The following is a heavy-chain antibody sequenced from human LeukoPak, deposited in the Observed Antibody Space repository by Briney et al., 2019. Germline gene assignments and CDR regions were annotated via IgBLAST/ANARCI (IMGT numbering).Heavy chain of an antibody. CDR3: ARDFHCRYYDSSGYNAFDI. D-gene: IGHD3-22*01. Sequence: GGSLRLSCAASGFTFSDAWMSWVRQAPGNGLEWVGRIKSKTDGGTTDYAAPVKGRFTISRDNAKNSLYLQMNSLRAEDTAVYYCARDFHCRYYDSSGYNAFDIWGQGTMVTVSS. CDR1: GFTFSDAW. CDR2: IKSKTDGGTT. J-gene: IGHJ3*02. V-gene: IGHV3-15*01.